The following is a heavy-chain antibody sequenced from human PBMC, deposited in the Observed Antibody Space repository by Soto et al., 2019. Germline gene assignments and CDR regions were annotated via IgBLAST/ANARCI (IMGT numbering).Heavy chain of an antibody. J-gene: IGHJ4*02. CDR1: GFIFDDYA. Sequence: EVQLLESGGGVVQPGGSLRLSCIASGFIFDDYAIHWVLQVPGKGLEWVSGIDWNRATTGHADSVKGSFTLSRDNARNSVLLQMNSLRPEDTAIYYCVKDVGSRHYDFTNFDSWGQGTLVTVSS. CDR2: IDWNRATT. CDR3: VKDVGSRHYDFTNFDS. V-gene: IGHV3-9*01. D-gene: IGHD3-3*01.